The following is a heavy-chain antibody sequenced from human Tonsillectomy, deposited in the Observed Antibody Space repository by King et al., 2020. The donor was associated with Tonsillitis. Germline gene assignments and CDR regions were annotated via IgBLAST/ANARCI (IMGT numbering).Heavy chain of an antibody. Sequence: VQLVESGAEVKKPGESLKISCKGSGYRFTSYCIGWVRQMPGKGLELMGIIYSGDSVTRYSPAFQGQVTFSVDKSISTAYLQWSSLKASDTAMYYCARGTGSYYNAWFDPWGQGTLVTVSS. CDR2: IYSGDSVT. J-gene: IGHJ5*02. V-gene: IGHV5-51*03. CDR1: GYRFTSYC. D-gene: IGHD3-10*01. CDR3: ARGTGSYYNAWFDP.